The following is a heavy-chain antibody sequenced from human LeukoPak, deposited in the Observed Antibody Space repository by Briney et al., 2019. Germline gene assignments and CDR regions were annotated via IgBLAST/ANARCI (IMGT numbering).Heavy chain of an antibody. CDR2: INHSGST. CDR3: ARGPGAYGSGSYYPYFDY. J-gene: IGHJ4*02. CDR1: GGSFSGYY. V-gene: IGHV4-34*01. Sequence: SETLSLTCAVYGGSFSGYYWSWIRQPPGKGLEWIGEINHSGSTNYNPSLESRVTISVDTSKNQFSLKLSSVTAADTAVYYCARGPGAYGSGSYYPYFDYWGQGTLVTVSS. D-gene: IGHD3-10*01.